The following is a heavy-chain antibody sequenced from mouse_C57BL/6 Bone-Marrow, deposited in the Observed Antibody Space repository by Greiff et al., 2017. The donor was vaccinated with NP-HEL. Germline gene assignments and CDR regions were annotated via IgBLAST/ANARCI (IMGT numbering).Heavy chain of an antibody. CDR2: IWSGGST. J-gene: IGHJ3*01. V-gene: IGHV2-2*01. D-gene: IGHD2-4*01. CDR3: ARDDSLAY. Sequence: QVQLQQSGPGLVQPSQSLSITCTVSGFSLTSYGVHWVRQSPGKGLEWLGVIWSGGSTDYNAAFISRLSISKDNSKSQVFFKMNSLQADDTAIYYCARDDSLAYWGQGTLVTVSA. CDR1: GFSLTSYG.